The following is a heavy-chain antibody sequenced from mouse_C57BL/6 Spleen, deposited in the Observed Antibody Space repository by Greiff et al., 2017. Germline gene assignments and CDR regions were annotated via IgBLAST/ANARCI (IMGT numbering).Heavy chain of an antibody. D-gene: IGHD1-1*01. CDR1: GFTFSDYG. Sequence: EVKLVESGGGLVKPGGSLKLSCAASGFTFSDYGMHWVRQAPEKGLEWVAYISSGSSTIYYADTVKGRFTISRDNANNTLFLQMTSLRSEDTAMYYCARDYSYGSSPFDYWGQGTTLTVSS. CDR2: ISSGSSTI. J-gene: IGHJ2*01. CDR3: ARDYSYGSSPFDY. V-gene: IGHV5-17*01.